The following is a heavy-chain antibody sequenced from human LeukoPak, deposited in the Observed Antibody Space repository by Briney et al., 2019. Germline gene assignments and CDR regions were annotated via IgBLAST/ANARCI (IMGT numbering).Heavy chain of an antibody. CDR1: GFTFSTYW. D-gene: IGHD3-10*01. CDR3: ARDDVVRGVITDY. V-gene: IGHV3-7*01. Sequence: GGSLRLSCAASGFTFSTYWMNWVRQAPGKGLEWVANIKQDGSEKYYVDSVKGRFTISRDNAKNSLYLQMNSLRAEDTAVYYCARDDVVRGVITDYWGQGTLVTVSS. CDR2: IKQDGSEK. J-gene: IGHJ4*02.